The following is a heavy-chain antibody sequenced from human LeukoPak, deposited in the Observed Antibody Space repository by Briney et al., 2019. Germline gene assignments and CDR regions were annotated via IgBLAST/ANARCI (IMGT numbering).Heavy chain of an antibody. D-gene: IGHD3-22*01. V-gene: IGHV4-39*01. CDR3: ARQTPNYYDRSGYRVEREHDY. J-gene: IGHJ4*02. Sequence: SETLSLTCTVSGGSISSSSYYWGWIRQPPGKGLQWTGSIYYSGSTYYNPSLKSRVTISVDTSKNQFSLKLSSVTGADTAVYYCARQTPNYYDRSGYRVEREHDYWGEGTLVTVSS. CDR2: IYYSGST. CDR1: GGSISSSSYY.